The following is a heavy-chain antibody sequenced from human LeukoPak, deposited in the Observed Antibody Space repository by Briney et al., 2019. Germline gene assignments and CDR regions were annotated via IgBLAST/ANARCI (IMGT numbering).Heavy chain of an antibody. D-gene: IGHD3-3*01. Sequence: PGGSLRPSCAASGFTFSSYAMSWVRQAPGKGLEWVSAISGSGGSTYYADSVKGRFTISRDNSKNTLYLQMNSLRAEDTAVYYCAKGTYYDFWSGYFFDYWGQGTLVTVSS. CDR1: GFTFSSYA. CDR3: AKGTYYDFWSGYFFDY. V-gene: IGHV3-23*01. CDR2: ISGSGGST. J-gene: IGHJ4*02.